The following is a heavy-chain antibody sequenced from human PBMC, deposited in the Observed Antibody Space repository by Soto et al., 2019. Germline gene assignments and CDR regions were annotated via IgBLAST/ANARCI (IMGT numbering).Heavy chain of an antibody. J-gene: IGHJ4*02. CDR1: GYSFTSYW. Sequence: PAESLNISFTGSGYSFTSYWIGWVRQMPGKGLEWMGIIYPGDSDTRYSPSFQGQVTISADKSISAAYLQWSSLTASDTAMYHCAKAVAGLHVLDYWRQGTLVTVSS. V-gene: IGHV5-51*01. CDR3: AKAVAGLHVLDY. CDR2: IYPGDSDT. D-gene: IGHD6-19*01.